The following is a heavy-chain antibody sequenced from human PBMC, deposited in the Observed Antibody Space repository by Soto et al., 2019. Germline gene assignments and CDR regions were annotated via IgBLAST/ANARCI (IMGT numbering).Heavy chain of an antibody. J-gene: IGHJ6*02. CDR2: ISSTRSYL. Sequence: PGGSLRLSCAASGFTFSSYSMIWVRQAPGKGLEWVSSISSTRSYLYYADSLKGRSTIPRDNAKNSLYLQMNSLRAEDTARYYCARGNGPFFYYYAMDVWGQGTTVTVSS. CDR1: GFTFSSYS. D-gene: IGHD2-8*01. CDR3: ARGNGPFFYYYAMDV. V-gene: IGHV3-21*01.